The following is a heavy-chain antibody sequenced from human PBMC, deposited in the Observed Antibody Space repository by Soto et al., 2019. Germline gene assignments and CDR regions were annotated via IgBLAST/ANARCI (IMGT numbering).Heavy chain of an antibody. CDR3: ARGGGRYYYYYYGMDV. CDR1: GYTFTSYG. V-gene: IGHV1-18*04. J-gene: IGHJ6*02. Sequence: ASVKVFCKASGYTFTSYGISWVRQAPGQGLEWMGWISAYNGNTNYAQKLQGRVTMTTDTSTSTAYMELRSLRSDDTAVYYCARGGGRYYYYYYGMDVWGQGTTVTVSS. D-gene: IGHD1-26*01. CDR2: ISAYNGNT.